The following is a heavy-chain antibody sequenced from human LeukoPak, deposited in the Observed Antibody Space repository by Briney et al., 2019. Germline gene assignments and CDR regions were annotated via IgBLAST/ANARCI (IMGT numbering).Heavy chain of an antibody. D-gene: IGHD3-10*01. J-gene: IGHJ4*02. CDR3: AGRPDASGSYSLDY. CDR2: IYHSGST. V-gene: IGHV4-30-4*01. CDR1: GGSISSGDYY. Sequence: PSETLFLTCTVSGGSISSGDYYWSWIRQPPGKGLEWIGSIYHSGSTYYNPSLKSRVTISVDTSKNQFSLKLSSVTAADTAVYYCAGRPDASGSYSLDYWGQGTLVTVSS.